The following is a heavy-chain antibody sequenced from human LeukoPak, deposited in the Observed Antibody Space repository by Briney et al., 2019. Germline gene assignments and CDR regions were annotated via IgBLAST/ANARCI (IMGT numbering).Heavy chain of an antibody. V-gene: IGHV3-15*01. Sequence: GGSLRLSCAASGFTFTNAWMSWVRQAPGKGLEWVGRITSRADGGTTDYAAPVKGRFTISRVDSKNTLYLQMNSPKTEDTAVYYCTTDEFNSFFYWGQGTLVTVSS. D-gene: IGHD4-23*01. CDR1: GFTFTNAW. CDR3: TTDEFNSFFY. J-gene: IGHJ4*02. CDR2: ITSRADGGTT.